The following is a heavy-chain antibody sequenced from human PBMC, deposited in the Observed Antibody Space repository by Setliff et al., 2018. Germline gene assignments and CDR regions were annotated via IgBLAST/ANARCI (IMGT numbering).Heavy chain of an antibody. J-gene: IGHJ4*02. D-gene: IGHD3-22*01. CDR1: GFTFTDYG. CDR3: ARINFYVSSGYYYAPEL. CDR2: INNYNFNT. V-gene: IGHV1-18*01. Sequence: GASVKVSCKSSGFTFTDYGITWVRQVPGQRLEWMGWINNYNFNTQYAQKFQGRVTVTTDTSTTTAYMELRSLRADDTAVYYCARINFYVSSGYYYAPELWGQGTTVTVSS.